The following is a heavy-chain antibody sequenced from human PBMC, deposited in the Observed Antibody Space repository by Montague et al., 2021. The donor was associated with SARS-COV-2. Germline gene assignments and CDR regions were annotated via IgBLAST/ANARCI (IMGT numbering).Heavy chain of an antibody. Sequence: SETRSLTCIVSGGSISSSSYYWGWIRQPPGKGLEWIGSIYYSGSTYYNPSLKSRVTISVDTSKNQFSLKLSSVTAADTAVYYCASPTYYYDSSGSDAFDIWGQGTMVTVSS. D-gene: IGHD3-22*01. CDR2: IYYSGST. J-gene: IGHJ3*02. CDR3: ASPTYYYDSSGSDAFDI. CDR1: GGSISSSSYY. V-gene: IGHV4-39*01.